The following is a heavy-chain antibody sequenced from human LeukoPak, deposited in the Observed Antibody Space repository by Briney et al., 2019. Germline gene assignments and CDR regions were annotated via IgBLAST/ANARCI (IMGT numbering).Heavy chain of an antibody. CDR2: IYSSGST. CDR3: ARFAYCGGHCWYYFDY. V-gene: IGHV4-59*01. CDR1: GGSISSYY. Sequence: PSETLSLTCAVSGGSISSYYWSWIRQPPGKGLEWIGYIYSSGSTNYNPSLKSRITISVDTSKNQFSLKLSSVTAADTAVYYCARFAYCGGHCWYYFDYWGQGSLVTVSS. D-gene: IGHD2-21*02. J-gene: IGHJ4*02.